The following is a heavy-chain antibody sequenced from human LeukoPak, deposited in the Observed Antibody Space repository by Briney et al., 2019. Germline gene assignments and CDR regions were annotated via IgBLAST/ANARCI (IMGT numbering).Heavy chain of an antibody. CDR3: ARDCKRWLQNSIFDY. CDR2: IYYSGTT. CDR1: GGSISSYY. J-gene: IGHJ4*02. Sequence: SETLSLTCTVSGGSISSYYWSWIRQPAGKGLEWIGYIYYSGTTNYNPSLKSRVSMSVDTSKNQFSLKLSSVTAADTAVYYCARDCKRWLQNSIFDYWGQGTLVTVSS. D-gene: IGHD5-24*01. V-gene: IGHV4-59*01.